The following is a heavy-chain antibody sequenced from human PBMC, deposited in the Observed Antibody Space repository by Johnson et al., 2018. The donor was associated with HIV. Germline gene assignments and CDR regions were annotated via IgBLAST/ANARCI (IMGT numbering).Heavy chain of an antibody. D-gene: IGHD3-16*01. V-gene: IGHV3-15*01. J-gene: IGHJ3*02. CDR3: ARDRWGSSMRSDAFDI. CDR1: GFSFSNAW. CDR2: IKSKTDGGTT. Sequence: QLVESGGGLVKPGGSLRLSCAASGFSFSNAWMSWVRQAPGKGLEWVGRIKSKTDGGTTDYAAPVKGRFTISRDNAKNSLFLQMNSLRAEDTAVYYCARDRWGSSMRSDAFDIWGQGTMVTVSS.